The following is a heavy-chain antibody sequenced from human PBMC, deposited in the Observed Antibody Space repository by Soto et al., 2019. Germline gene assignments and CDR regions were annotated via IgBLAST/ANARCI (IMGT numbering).Heavy chain of an antibody. J-gene: IGHJ4*02. D-gene: IGHD3-10*01. CDR2: IHSSGQT. CDR1: GFSVSTNY. Sequence: VQLVESGGGLIQAGGSRRLSCRVSGFSVSTNYMAWVRQVPGKGLEWASVIHSSGQTYYPDSVQGRFTISRDNSKNTVYLQMSSLRVEDTGVYSCARIYGSGVVDFWGQGSLITVSS. V-gene: IGHV3-53*01. CDR3: ARIYGSGVVDF.